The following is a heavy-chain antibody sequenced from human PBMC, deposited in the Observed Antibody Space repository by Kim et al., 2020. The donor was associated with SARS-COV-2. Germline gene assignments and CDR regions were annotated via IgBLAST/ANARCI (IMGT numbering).Heavy chain of an antibody. J-gene: IGHJ4*02. CDR2: ISAYNGNT. D-gene: IGHD4-17*01. CDR1: GYTFTSYG. Sequence: ASVKVSCKASGYTFTSYGISWVRQAPGQGLEWMGWISAYNGNTNYAQKLQGRVTMTTDTSTSTAYMELRSLRSDDTAVYYCARSPGAYGDFPVLSQSSRDGDGDYFDYWGQGTLVTVSS. V-gene: IGHV1-18*04. CDR3: ARSPGAYGDFPVLSQSSRDGDGDYFDY.